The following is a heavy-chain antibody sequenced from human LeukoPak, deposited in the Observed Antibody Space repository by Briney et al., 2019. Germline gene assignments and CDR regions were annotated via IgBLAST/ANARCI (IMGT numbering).Heavy chain of an antibody. CDR3: AKQSYGDHEYYYYMDV. D-gene: IGHD4-17*01. CDR2: VYYSGTT. V-gene: IGHV4-39*01. Sequence: SETLSLTCSVSGRSVSSSSYYWGWIRQPPGRGLEWMVTVYYSGTTYSNPSLKSRVTISVDTSKNQFSLKFRSVTAADTAVYYCAKQSYGDHEYYYYMDVWGKGTTVIVSS. CDR1: GRSVSSSSYY. J-gene: IGHJ6*03.